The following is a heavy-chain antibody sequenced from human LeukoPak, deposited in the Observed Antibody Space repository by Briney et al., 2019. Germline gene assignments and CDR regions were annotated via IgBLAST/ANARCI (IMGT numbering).Heavy chain of an antibody. J-gene: IGHJ6*03. CDR2: IYYSGST. CDR1: GDSVSSGSYY. V-gene: IGHV4-61*01. CDR3: ARTPSRPNYYYYMDV. Sequence: SETLSLTCTVSGDSVSSGSYYWSWIRQPPGNGLEWIGYIYYSGSTNYNPSLKRRVTMSVDTSKNQFSLKLSSVTAADTAVYYCARTPSRPNYYYYMDVWSKGTTVTVSS.